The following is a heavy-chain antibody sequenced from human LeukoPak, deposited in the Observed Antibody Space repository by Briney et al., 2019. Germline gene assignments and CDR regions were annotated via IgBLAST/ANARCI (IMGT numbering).Heavy chain of an antibody. V-gene: IGHV5-51*01. CDR3: ARRHSNSWIADS. CDR1: GYNFNTWW. J-gene: IGHJ5*01. CDR2: IHPADSTI. Sequence: GESLKISCKAPGYNFNTWWIGWVRQTAGKGLEWIGLIHPADSTIRYSPSFEGQATISADTSTDTAYLQWTGLKASDTGIYYCARRHSNSWIADSWGQGTLVAVSS. D-gene: IGHD1-26*01.